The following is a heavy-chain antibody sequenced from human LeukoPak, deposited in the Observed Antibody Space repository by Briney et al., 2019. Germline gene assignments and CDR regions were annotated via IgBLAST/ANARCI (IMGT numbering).Heavy chain of an antibody. J-gene: IGHJ1*01. V-gene: IGHV3-20*04. CDR1: GFTFDDYG. Sequence: GGSLRLSCAASGFTFDDYGMSWVRQAPGKGLEWVSGINWNGGSTGYADSVKGRFTISRDNAKNSLYLQMNSLRAEDTAVYYCATYSSSNAREFRYWGQGTLVTVSS. D-gene: IGHD2-2*01. CDR3: ATYSSSNAREFRY. CDR2: INWNGGST.